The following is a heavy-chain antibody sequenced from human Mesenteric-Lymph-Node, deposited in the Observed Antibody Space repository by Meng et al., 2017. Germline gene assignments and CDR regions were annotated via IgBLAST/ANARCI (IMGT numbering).Heavy chain of an antibody. CDR3: AADSWGGTPACGPGCDAFDI. CDR2: IKQDGSEK. D-gene: IGHD2-15*01. Sequence: GESLKISCAASGFTFSSYWMSWVRQAPGKGLEWVANIKQDGSEKYYVDSVKGRFTISRDNAKNSLYLQMNSLRAEDTAVYYCAADSWGGTPACGPGCDAFDIWGQGTMVTVSS. J-gene: IGHJ3*02. V-gene: IGHV3-7*01. CDR1: GFTFSSYW.